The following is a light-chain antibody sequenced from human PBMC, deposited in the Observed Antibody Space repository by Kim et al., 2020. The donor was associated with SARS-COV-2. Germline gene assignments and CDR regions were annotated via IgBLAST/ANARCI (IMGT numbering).Light chain of an antibody. V-gene: IGKV1-9*01. Sequence: IQLTQSPSSLSASVGDRVTITCRASQGISSYLAWYQQKPGKAPKLLIYGASTLQSGVPSRFSGSGSGTDFTLTISSLQPEDFATYYCQQLNSPITFGQGTRLEIK. J-gene: IGKJ5*01. CDR3: QQLNSPIT. CDR2: GAS. CDR1: QGISSY.